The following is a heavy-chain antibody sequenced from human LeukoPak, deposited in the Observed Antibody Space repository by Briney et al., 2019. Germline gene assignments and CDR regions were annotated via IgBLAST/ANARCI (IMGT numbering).Heavy chain of an antibody. D-gene: IGHD3-22*01. CDR2: ISWNSGSI. J-gene: IGHJ4*02. CDR1: GFTFDDYA. CDR3: AKDINYDSSGYYSD. Sequence: GGSLRLSCAASGFTFDDYAMHWVRQAPGKGLEWVSGISWNSGSIGYADSVKGRFTISRDNAKNSLYLQMNSLRVEDMALYYCAKDINYDSSGYYSDWGQGTLVSVSS. V-gene: IGHV3-9*03.